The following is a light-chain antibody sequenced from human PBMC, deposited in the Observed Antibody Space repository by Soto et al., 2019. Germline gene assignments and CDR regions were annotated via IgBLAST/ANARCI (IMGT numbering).Light chain of an antibody. CDR1: QNIDNF. CDR3: QQRYTLIT. CDR2: DAS. J-gene: IGKJ3*01. Sequence: EIVLRQSPATLSMSPGETATLSCRASQNIDNFLVWYQQKPGQAPRLLIYDASKRATGIPARFSGSGSGTDFTLTISRLEPEDFAVYYCQQRYTLITFGPGTTVDIK. V-gene: IGKV3-11*01.